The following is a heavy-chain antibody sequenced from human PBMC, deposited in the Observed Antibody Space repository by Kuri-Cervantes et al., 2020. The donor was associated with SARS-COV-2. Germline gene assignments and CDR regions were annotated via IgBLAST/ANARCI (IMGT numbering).Heavy chain of an antibody. CDR3: AKDLGSGWYYYGMDV. J-gene: IGHJ6*02. D-gene: IGHD6-19*01. CDR1: GFTFSSYG. Sequence: GESLKISCAASGFTFSSYGMHWVRQAPGKGLEWVAVISYDGSNKYYADSVKGRFTISRDNSKNTLYLQMNSLRAEDTALYYCAKDLGSGWYYYGMDVWGQGTTVTVSS. V-gene: IGHV3-30*18. CDR2: ISYDGSNK.